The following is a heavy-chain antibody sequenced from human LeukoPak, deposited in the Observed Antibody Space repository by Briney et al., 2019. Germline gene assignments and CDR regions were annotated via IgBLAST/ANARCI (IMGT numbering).Heavy chain of an antibody. Sequence: KPGGSLRLSCTASGFTFTGAWMTWVRQVAGKGLEWVGRIQGVNDGATTDYAAPVKGRFSISRDNAKNSLYLQMNSLRAEDTAVYYCASGFDSRFFDKWGQGTLVTVSS. CDR3: ASGFDSRFFDK. J-gene: IGHJ4*02. CDR2: IQGVNDGATT. D-gene: IGHD3-22*01. V-gene: IGHV3-15*01. CDR1: GFTFTGAW.